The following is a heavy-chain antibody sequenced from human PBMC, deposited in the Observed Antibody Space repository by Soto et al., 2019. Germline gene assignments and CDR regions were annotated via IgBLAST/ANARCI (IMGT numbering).Heavy chain of an antibody. D-gene: IGHD3-22*01. J-gene: IGHJ4*02. CDR3: AKDGRYGNYDSSGHRFDY. CDR2: ISWNSGSI. V-gene: IGHV3-9*01. Sequence: EVQLVESGGGLVQPGRSLRLSCAASGFTFDDYAMHWVRQAPGKGLEWVSGISWNSGSIGYADSVKGRFTISRDNAKNSLYLQMNSLRAEDTALYYCAKDGRYGNYDSSGHRFDYWGQGTLVTVSS. CDR1: GFTFDDYA.